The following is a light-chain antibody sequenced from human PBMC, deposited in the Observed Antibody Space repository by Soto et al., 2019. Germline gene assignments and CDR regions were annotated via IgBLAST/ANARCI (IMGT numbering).Light chain of an antibody. V-gene: IGKV3-15*01. Sequence: EIVMTQSPATLSVSPGERATLSCRASQSVSSKLAWYQQRPGQAPRLLIYDASTRATGIPARFSGSGSGTEFTLTISSLQSEDFEVYYCQQYDNWPLTFGGGAEVEIK. CDR3: QQYDNWPLT. CDR2: DAS. CDR1: QSVSSK. J-gene: IGKJ4*01.